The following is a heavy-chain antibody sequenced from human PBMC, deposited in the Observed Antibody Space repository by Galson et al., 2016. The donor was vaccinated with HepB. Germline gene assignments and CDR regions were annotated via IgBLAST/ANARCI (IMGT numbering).Heavy chain of an antibody. V-gene: IGHV3-33*03. CDR2: IWYDGSNK. CDR3: AKDPEYSAPPNC. D-gene: IGHD5-12*01. J-gene: IGHJ4*02. CDR1: GFTFSSYG. Sequence: SLRLSCAASGFTFSSYGMHWVRQAPGKGLKWVAVIWYDGSNKQFADSVKGRFTISRDNSKNTLYLQMNSLRAADTAVFYCAKDPEYSAPPNCWGQGTLVIVSS.